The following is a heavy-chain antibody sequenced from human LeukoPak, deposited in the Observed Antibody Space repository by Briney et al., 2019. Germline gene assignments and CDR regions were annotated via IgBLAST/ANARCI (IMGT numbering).Heavy chain of an antibody. J-gene: IGHJ4*02. CDR3: AITHYGGNSLAGR. Sequence: GGSLRLSCAASGFTFSSYSMNWVRQAPGKGLEWVSYISSSSSTIYYADSVKGRFTISRDNAKNSLYLQMNSLRAEDTAVYYCAITHYGGNSLAGRWGQGTLVTVSS. CDR2: ISSSSSTI. V-gene: IGHV3-48*01. D-gene: IGHD4-23*01. CDR1: GFTFSSYS.